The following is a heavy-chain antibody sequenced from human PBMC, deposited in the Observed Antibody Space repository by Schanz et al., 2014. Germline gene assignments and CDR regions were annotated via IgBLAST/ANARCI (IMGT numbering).Heavy chain of an antibody. CDR3: ARGRVLES. Sequence: DVQLLESGGGLVQPGGSLRLSCAASGFTFTNYAMSWVRQAPGKGLEWVGRTRNRANNYFTEYAASVKGRFTISRDDSKNSLYLQMSSLKSEDTALYYCARGRVLESWGQGTLVTVSS. D-gene: IGHD1-1*01. CDR1: GFTFTNYA. CDR2: TRNRANNYFT. J-gene: IGHJ5*02. V-gene: IGHV3-72*01.